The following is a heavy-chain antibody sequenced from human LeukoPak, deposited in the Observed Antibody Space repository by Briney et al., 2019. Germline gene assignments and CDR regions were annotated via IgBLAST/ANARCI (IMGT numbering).Heavy chain of an antibody. D-gene: IGHD2-2*01. CDR2: IKSKTDGGTT. CDR1: GFTFSNAW. CDR3: TTDAWGVAPAAMDWFDP. V-gene: IGHV3-15*01. J-gene: IGHJ5*02. Sequence: GGSLRLSCAASGFTFSNAWMSWVRQAPGKGLEWVGRIKSKTDGGTTDYAAPVKGRFTISRDDSKNTLYLQMNSLKTEDTAVYYCTTDAWGVAPAAMDWFDPWGQGTLVTVSS.